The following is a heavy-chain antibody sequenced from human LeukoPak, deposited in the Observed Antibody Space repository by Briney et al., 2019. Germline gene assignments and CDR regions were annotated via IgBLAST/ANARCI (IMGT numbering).Heavy chain of an antibody. V-gene: IGHV3-15*01. CDR1: GSTFSNAW. Sequence: GSLRLSRAASGSTFSNAWMSWVRQAPGKGLEWVGRIKSKTDGGTTDYAAPVKGRFTISRDDSKNTLYLQMNSLKTEDTAVYYCTTDRRTGSYADYWGQGTLVTVSS. CDR3: TTDRRTGSYADY. CDR2: IKSKTDGGTT. D-gene: IGHD1-26*01. J-gene: IGHJ4*02.